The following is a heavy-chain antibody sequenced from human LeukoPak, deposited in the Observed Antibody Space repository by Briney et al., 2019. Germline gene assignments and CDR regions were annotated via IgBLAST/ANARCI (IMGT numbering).Heavy chain of an antibody. CDR1: GFSVSSNY. Sequence: PGGSLRLSCAASGFSVSSNYMSWIRQPPGKGLEWIGYIYYSGSTNYNPSLKSRVTISVDTSKNQFSLKLSSVTAADTAVYYCARVGDGSGRIDDAFDIWGQGQWSPSLQ. V-gene: IGHV4-59*02. J-gene: IGHJ3*02. D-gene: IGHD3-10*01. CDR2: IYYSGST. CDR3: ARVGDGSGRIDDAFDI.